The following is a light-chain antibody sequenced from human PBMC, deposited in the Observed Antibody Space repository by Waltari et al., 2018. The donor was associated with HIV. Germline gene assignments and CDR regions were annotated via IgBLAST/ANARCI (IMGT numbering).Light chain of an antibody. CDR2: GAS. V-gene: IGKV1-39*01. J-gene: IGKJ5*01. CDR1: QLIKGY. Sequence: DIKMTQSPPSLSASIGDRVTMTCRASQLIKGYVSWYQQAPGQAPKLLVFGASTLQIGVPPRFSASESGTDFTLTITSLQRGDFATYYCQQTFSFPYTFGKGTRLEI. CDR3: QQTFSFPYT.